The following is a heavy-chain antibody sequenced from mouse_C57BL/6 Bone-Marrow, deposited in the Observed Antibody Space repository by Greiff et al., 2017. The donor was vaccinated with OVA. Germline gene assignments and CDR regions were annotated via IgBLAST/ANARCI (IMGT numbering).Heavy chain of an antibody. CDR3: ARNWKMVTSQGVAY. CDR1: GFSLTSYG. J-gene: IGHJ3*01. CDR2: IWSGGST. V-gene: IGHV2-2*01. D-gene: IGHD2-2*01. Sequence: VHLVESGPGLVQPSQSLSITCTVSGFSLTSYGVHWVRQSPGKGLEWLGVIWSGGSTDYNAAFISRLSISKDNSKSQVFFKMNSLQADDTAIYYCARNWKMVTSQGVAYWGQGTLVTVAA.